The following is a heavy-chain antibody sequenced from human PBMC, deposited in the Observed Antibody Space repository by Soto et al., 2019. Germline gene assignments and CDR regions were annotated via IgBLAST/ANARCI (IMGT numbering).Heavy chain of an antibody. D-gene: IGHD5-12*01. CDR3: AREKGYIPGPKNFDY. CDR1: GASISSGDYF. J-gene: IGHJ4*02. V-gene: IGHV4-30-4*01. Sequence: SETLSLTCTVSGASISSGDYFWSWIRQSPGKGLQWIGYIYDSGSSYYNPSLKSRVTMSVDTSKHQFSLKLSSVTAADTAVYYRAREKGYIPGPKNFDYWGQGTLVTVSS. CDR2: IYDSGSS.